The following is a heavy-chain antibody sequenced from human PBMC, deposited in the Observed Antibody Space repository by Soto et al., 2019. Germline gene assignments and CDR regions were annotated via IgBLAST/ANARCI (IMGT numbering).Heavy chain of an antibody. J-gene: IGHJ4*02. V-gene: IGHV1-2*02. CDR2: INPNSGGT. CDR1: GYTFTGHY. Sequence: ASVKVSCKASGYTFTGHYMHWVRQAPGQGLEWMGWINPNSGGTNYAQKFQGRVTMTRDTSISTAYMELSRLRSDDTAVYYCAREKGAYYYDSSGYYGGPAYWGQGTLVTVSS. D-gene: IGHD3-22*01. CDR3: AREKGAYYYDSSGYYGGPAY.